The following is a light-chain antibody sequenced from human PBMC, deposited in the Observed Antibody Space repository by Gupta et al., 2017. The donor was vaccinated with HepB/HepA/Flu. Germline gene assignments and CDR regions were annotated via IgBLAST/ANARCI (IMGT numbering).Light chain of an antibody. Sequence: QSVLTQPPSASATPGQSVTISCSGSRPNIGSNPVIWYQQFPGAAPKLLIYSNNQRPSEDPDRFSGSTSGTSASLAISDLQSEDEADYYCAAWDNSLDAFVFGPGTQVTVV. V-gene: IGLV1-44*01. CDR3: AAWDNSLDAFV. CDR1: RPNIGSNP. J-gene: IGLJ1*01. CDR2: SNN.